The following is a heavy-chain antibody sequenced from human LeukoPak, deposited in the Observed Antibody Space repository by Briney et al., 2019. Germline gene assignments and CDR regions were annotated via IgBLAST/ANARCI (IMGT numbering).Heavy chain of an antibody. J-gene: IGHJ4*01. V-gene: IGHV3-33*01. CDR3: AGISGYSAFDY. D-gene: IGHD5-12*01. CDR1: GFIFCSYG. Sequence: ALRLSCAASGFIFCSYGMHWVRHAPRKGLEWVAVVWYNGSNKYYADSVKGRFTITRDNSKNTVYLQMNSLRVEDTGIYYCAGISGYSAFDYWGHGTLVTVSS. CDR2: VWYNGSNK.